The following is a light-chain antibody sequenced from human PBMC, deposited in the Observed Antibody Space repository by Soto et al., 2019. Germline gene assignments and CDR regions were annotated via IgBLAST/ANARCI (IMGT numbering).Light chain of an antibody. CDR2: SNN. CDR3: AAWDDSLNGYV. Sequence: QSVLTQPPSSSGTPGRRVVISCSGSISNIGSNTVNWYQQLPVTAPELLIYSNNHRPSGVPDRFSGSKSGTSASLAISGLQSDDEADYYCAAWDDSLNGYVLATGTKVTVL. J-gene: IGLJ1*01. V-gene: IGLV1-44*01. CDR1: ISNIGSNT.